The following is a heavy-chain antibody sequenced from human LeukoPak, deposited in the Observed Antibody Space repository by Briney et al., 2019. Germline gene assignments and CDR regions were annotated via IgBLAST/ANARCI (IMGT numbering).Heavy chain of an antibody. V-gene: IGHV4-59*01. J-gene: IGHJ4*02. Sequence: PSETLSLTCTVSGGSLNNYYWSWIRQPPGKGLEWIGYIYDLGSTIYNPSLRSRVPLSIDMSKNQFSLKLSSVTAADTAVYYCAREPDHYSDSSAFGYWGQGTLVTVSS. CDR2: IYDLGST. D-gene: IGHD3-22*01. CDR1: GGSLNNYY. CDR3: AREPDHYSDSSAFGY.